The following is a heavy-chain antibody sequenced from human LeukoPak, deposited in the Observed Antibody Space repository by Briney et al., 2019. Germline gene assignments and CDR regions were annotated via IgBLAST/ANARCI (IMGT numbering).Heavy chain of an antibody. Sequence: PSETLSLTCAVSGGSFSGYYWSWVRQTPGKGLEWIGEINHSGSTNYNPSLKRRVTISVDTSKNQFSLKLSSVTAADTAVYYCARGDSSVGLNYWGQGTLVTVSS. D-gene: IGHD1-26*01. J-gene: IGHJ4*02. CDR2: INHSGST. CDR3: ARGDSSVGLNY. CDR1: GGSFSGYY. V-gene: IGHV4-34*01.